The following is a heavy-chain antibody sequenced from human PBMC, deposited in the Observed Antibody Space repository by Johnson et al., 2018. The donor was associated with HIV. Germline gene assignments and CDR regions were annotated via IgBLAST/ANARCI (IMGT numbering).Heavy chain of an antibody. V-gene: IGHV3-15*01. D-gene: IGHD3-10*01. CDR2: IKNKADGGTT. CDR1: GFIFSNAW. J-gene: IGHJ3*02. Sequence: VQLVESGGGLVKPGGSLRLSCAASGFIFSNAWMSWVRQAPGKGLEWAGHIKNKADGGTTDYAALVKGRFTISRDDSKNTLYLQMNSLKTEDTAVYYCTTGISWYGAITFDICGQGTMVTVSS. CDR3: TTGISWYGAITFDI.